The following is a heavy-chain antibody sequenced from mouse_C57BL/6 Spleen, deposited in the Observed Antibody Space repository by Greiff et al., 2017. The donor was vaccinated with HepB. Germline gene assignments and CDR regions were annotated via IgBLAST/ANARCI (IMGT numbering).Heavy chain of an antibody. D-gene: IGHD2-4*01. CDR1: GYAFTNYL. J-gene: IGHJ3*01. V-gene: IGHV1-54*01. CDR3: ARSPYDYEFAY. Sequence: QVHVKQSGAELVRPGTSVKVSCKASGYAFTNYLIEWVKQRPGQGLEWIGVINPGSGGTNYNEKFKGKATLTADKSSSTAYMQLSSLTSEDSAVYFCARSPYDYEFAYWGQGTLVTVSA. CDR2: INPGSGGT.